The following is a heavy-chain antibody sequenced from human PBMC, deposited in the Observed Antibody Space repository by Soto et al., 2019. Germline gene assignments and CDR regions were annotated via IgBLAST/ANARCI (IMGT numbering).Heavy chain of an antibody. CDR1: GRSFTRYY. D-gene: IGHD5-12*01. Sequence: PSETLSLTCAVYGRSFTRYYWSWIRQPPGKGQEWIGEINHSGSTNYNPSLKSRVTISVDPSKNHSSLKLSSVTAADTAVYYCARSVATYRRPSYPWGQGTLVTVSS. CDR3: ARSVATYRRPSYP. J-gene: IGHJ5*02. V-gene: IGHV4-34*01. CDR2: INHSGST.